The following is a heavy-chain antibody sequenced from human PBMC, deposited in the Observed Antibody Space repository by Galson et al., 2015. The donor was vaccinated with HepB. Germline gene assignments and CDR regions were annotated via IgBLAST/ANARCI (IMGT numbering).Heavy chain of an antibody. CDR3: VRGRLPQSYFDY. CDR1: GFTFSSYA. J-gene: IGHJ4*02. Sequence: SLRLSCAASGFTFSSYAMHWVRQAPGKGLEWVAVISYDGSNKYYADSVKGRFTISRDNSKNTLYLQMNSLRAEDTAVYYCVRGRLPQSYFDYWGQGTLVTVSS. V-gene: IGHV3-30*04. D-gene: IGHD4-11*01. CDR2: ISYDGSNK.